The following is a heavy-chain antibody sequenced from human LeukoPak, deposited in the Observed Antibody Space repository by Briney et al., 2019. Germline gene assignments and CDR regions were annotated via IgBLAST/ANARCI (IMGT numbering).Heavy chain of an antibody. CDR3: ASSLANYYDSSGYCAFDI. CDR1: GGSISSYY. CDR2: INHSGST. Sequence: PSETLSLTCTVSGGSISSYYWSWIRQPPGKGLEWIGEINHSGSTNYNPSLKSRVTMSVDTSKNQFSLKLSSVTAADTAVYYCASSLANYYDSSGYCAFDIWGQGTMVTVSS. D-gene: IGHD3-22*01. J-gene: IGHJ3*02. V-gene: IGHV4-34*01.